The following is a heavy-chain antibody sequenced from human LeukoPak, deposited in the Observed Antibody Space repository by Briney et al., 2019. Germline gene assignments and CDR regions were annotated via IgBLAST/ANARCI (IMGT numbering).Heavy chain of an antibody. J-gene: IGHJ4*02. V-gene: IGHV1-2*02. Sequence: ASVKVSCKASGYTFTGYYMHWVRQAPGQGLEWMGWINPNSGGTNYAQKFQGRVTMTRDTSISTAYMELSRPRSDDTAVYYCAREDYYDSSGNFDYWGQGTLVTVSS. CDR1: GYTFTGYY. D-gene: IGHD3-22*01. CDR3: AREDYYDSSGNFDY. CDR2: INPNSGGT.